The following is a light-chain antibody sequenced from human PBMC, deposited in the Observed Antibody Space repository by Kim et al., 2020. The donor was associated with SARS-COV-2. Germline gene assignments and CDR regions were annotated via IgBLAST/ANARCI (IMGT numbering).Light chain of an antibody. CDR1: SSNIGSNY. CDR3: ATWDGSLSSWV. V-gene: IGLV1-51*01. J-gene: IGLJ3*02. CDR2: DNS. Sequence: QSVLTQPPSVSAAPGHKVTISCSGSSSNIGSNYVSWYQHLRGTAPKLLIYDNSKRPSGIPARFSGSKSGTSATLGITGLQTADEADYYCATWDGSLSSWVFGGGTQLTVL.